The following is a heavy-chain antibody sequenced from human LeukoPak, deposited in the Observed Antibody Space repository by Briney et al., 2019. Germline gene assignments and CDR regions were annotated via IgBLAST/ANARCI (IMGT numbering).Heavy chain of an antibody. D-gene: IGHD3-16*01. Sequence: GASVKVSCKASGFTFTSYFTHWVRQAPGQGLEWMGIITPSGGSTTYAQKFQGRVTMTRDTSTSTVYMELSSLRSEDTAVYYCARDGGPYSQIDYWGQGTLVTVSS. V-gene: IGHV1-46*01. J-gene: IGHJ4*02. CDR1: GFTFTSYF. CDR2: ITPSGGST. CDR3: ARDGGPYSQIDY.